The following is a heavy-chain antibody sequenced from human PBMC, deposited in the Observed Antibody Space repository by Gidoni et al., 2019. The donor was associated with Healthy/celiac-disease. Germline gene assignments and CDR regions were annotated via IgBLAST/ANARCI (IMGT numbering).Heavy chain of an antibody. D-gene: IGHD6-19*01. V-gene: IGHV3-33*01. CDR2: IWYDGSNK. CDR3: ASIAVASDAFDI. CDR1: GFTFSSYG. J-gene: IGHJ3*02. Sequence: QVQLVESGGGVVQPGRSLRLSCAASGFTFSSYGMHWVRQAPGKGLEWVAVIWYDGSNKYYADSVKGRFTISRDNSKNTLYLQMNSLRAEDTAVYYCASIAVASDAFDIWGQGTMVTVSS.